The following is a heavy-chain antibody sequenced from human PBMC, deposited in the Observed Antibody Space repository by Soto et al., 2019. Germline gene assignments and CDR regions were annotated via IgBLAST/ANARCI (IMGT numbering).Heavy chain of an antibody. CDR2: IYYGGST. V-gene: IGHV4-31*03. J-gene: IGHJ4*02. Sequence: QVQLQESGPGLVKPSQTLSLTCTVSGGSISSGGYYWSWIRQHPGKGLEWIGDIYYGGSTYSTPSLKSRVTISVDTSETQFSLKLSSVTAADTAVYYCARGKTVAAAGPFDYWGQGTLVTVSS. CDR3: ARGKTVAAAGPFDY. D-gene: IGHD6-13*01. CDR1: GGSISSGGYY.